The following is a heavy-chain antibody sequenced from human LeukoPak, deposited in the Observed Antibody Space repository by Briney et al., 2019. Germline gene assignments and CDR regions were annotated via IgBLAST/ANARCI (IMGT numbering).Heavy chain of an antibody. V-gene: IGHV3-53*01. D-gene: IGHD6-13*01. CDR3: ARETGYSTSWYAYYFDY. CDR2: IHSDGTT. J-gene: IGHJ4*02. Sequence: PGGSLRLSCAASEFSVSHNYMSWVRQAPGKGLEWVSVIHSDGTTHCADSVKGRFTISRDNSKNTLYLQMNSLRVEDTAMYYCARETGYSTSWYAYYFDYWGQGTLVTVAS. CDR1: EFSVSHNY.